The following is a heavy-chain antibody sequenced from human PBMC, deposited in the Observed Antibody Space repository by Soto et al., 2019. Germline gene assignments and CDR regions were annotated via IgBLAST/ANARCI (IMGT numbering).Heavy chain of an antibody. CDR2: ITITGDTT. Sequence: EVQLVESEGGLVQPGGSLRLSCEASGFIFTTSDMSWVRQAPGKGLEWISSITITGDTTHYADSVKGRFTISRDNSRNTVYLQMNRLGVDDTAVYYGGKGGGGDHGYWGQGTLVAVSS. CDR1: GFIFTTSD. V-gene: IGHV3-23*04. CDR3: GKGGGGDHGY. J-gene: IGHJ4*02. D-gene: IGHD2-21*02.